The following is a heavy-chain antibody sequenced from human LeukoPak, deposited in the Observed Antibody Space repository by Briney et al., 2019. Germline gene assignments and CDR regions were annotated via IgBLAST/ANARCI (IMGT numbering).Heavy chain of an antibody. D-gene: IGHD3-16*02. J-gene: IGHJ4*02. CDR1: GFTFSSYA. CDR2: ISYDGSNK. V-gene: IGHV3-30-3*01. Sequence: PGRSLRLSCAASGFTFSSYAVHWVRQAPGKGLEWVAVISYDGSNKYYADSVKGRFTISRDNSKNTLYLQMNSLRAEDTAVYYCASEPSQTSYYDYVWGSYRSTSRPFDYWGQGTLVTVSS. CDR3: ASEPSQTSYYDYVWGSYRSTSRPFDY.